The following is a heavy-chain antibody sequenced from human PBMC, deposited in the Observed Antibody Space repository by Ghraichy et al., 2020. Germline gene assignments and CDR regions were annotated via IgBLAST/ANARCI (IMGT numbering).Heavy chain of an antibody. Sequence: GESLNISCAASGFTISSNYMSWVRQAPGKGLEWVSIIYSGFTTNYSDSVKGRFTISRDNSKNPLSLQMNSLRAEDTAVYYCARGTTVTRVGDFWGQGTLVTVSS. CDR3: ARGTTVTRVGDF. D-gene: IGHD4-17*01. CDR2: IYSGFTT. J-gene: IGHJ4*02. CDR1: GFTISSNY. V-gene: IGHV3-66*01.